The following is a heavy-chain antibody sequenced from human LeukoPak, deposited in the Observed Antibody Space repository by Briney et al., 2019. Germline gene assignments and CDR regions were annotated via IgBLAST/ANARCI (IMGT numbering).Heavy chain of an antibody. V-gene: IGHV3-7*01. CDR1: GFTFSSYW. D-gene: IGHD6-19*01. CDR3: ARGDSSGWYFDY. CDR2: IKQDGSDK. Sequence: TGGSLRLSCAASGFTFSSYWMSWVRQSPGKGLEWLANIKQDGSDKYYVDSVKGRFTISRDNAKNSMYLQMNSLRAEDTAVYYCARGDSSGWYFDYWGQGTLVTVSS. J-gene: IGHJ4*02.